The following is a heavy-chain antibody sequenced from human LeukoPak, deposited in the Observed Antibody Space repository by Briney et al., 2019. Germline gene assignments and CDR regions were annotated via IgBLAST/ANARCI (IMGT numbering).Heavy chain of an antibody. D-gene: IGHD3-22*01. CDR2: INHSGST. CDR1: GGSFSGYY. CDR3: ARARRPPYYYDSSGYASFDI. V-gene: IGHV4-34*01. J-gene: IGHJ3*02. Sequence: SETLSLTCAVYGGSFSGYYWSWIRQPPGKGLEWIGEINHSGSTNYNPSLKSRVTISVDTSKNQFSLKLSSVTAADTAVYYCARARRPPYYYDSSGYASFDIWGQGIMVTVSS.